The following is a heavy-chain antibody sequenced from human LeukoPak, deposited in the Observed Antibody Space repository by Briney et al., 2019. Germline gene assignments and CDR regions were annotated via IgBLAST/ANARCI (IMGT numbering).Heavy chain of an antibody. D-gene: IGHD3-16*01. J-gene: IGHJ4*02. CDR3: ARAPMITFGDPPGY. CDR1: GYTFTSYA. V-gene: IGHV1-3*01. Sequence: ASVKVSCKASGYTFTSYAMHWVRQAPGQRLEWMGWINAGNGNTKYSQKFQGRVTITRDTSASTAYMELSSLRSEDTAVYYCARAPMITFGDPPGYWGQGTLVTVSS. CDR2: INAGNGNT.